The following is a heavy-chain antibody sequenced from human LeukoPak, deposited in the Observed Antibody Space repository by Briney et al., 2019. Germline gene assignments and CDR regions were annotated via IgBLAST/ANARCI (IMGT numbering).Heavy chain of an antibody. CDR2: IYYSGST. J-gene: IGHJ4*02. CDR1: GGSISSYY. D-gene: IGHD3-10*01. Sequence: SETLSLTCTVSGGSISSYYWSWIRQPPGKGLEWIGYIYYSGSTNYNPSLKSRVTISVDTSKNQFSLKLSSVTAADTAVYYCARESRMVRGVIINWGVDYWGQGTLVTVSS. V-gene: IGHV4-59*01. CDR3: ARESRMVRGVIINWGVDY.